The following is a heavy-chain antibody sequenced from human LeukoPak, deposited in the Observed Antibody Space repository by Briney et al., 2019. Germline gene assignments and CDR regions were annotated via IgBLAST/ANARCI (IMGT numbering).Heavy chain of an antibody. V-gene: IGHV4-4*07. J-gene: IGHJ6*03. D-gene: IGHD3-10*01. Sequence: SETLSLTCAVSGGSLENNHWAWIRLPAGKGLEWIGRLHVSGNTNFNPSLKSRVTISVDTSKNQFSLKLSSVTAADTAVYYCARGYYGSGSHCCHMDVWGKGTTITVS. CDR1: GGSLENNH. CDR3: ARGYYGSGSHCCHMDV. CDR2: LHVSGNT.